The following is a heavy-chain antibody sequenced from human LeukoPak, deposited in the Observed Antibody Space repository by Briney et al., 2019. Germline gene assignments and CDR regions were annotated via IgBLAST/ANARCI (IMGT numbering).Heavy chain of an antibody. CDR3: ARDRRSYPMPSGEYLYYFGTDV. D-gene: IGHD2-2*01. V-gene: IGHV4-31*03. CDR1: GGSISSGGYY. Sequence: PSETLSLTCTVSGGSISSGGYYWSWIRQHPGKGLEWIGYIYYSGSTYYNPSPKSRVTISVDTSKNQFSLKLSSVTAADTAVYYCARDRRSYPMPSGEYLYYFGTDVWGQGTTATVSS. CDR2: IYYSGST. J-gene: IGHJ6*02.